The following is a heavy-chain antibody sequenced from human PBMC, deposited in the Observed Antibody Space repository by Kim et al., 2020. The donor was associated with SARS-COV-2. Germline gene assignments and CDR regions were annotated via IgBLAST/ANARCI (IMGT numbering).Heavy chain of an antibody. V-gene: IGHV3-23*01. Sequence: ADSVEGRFTISRDNSKNTLYLQMNSRRAEDTAVDYCAKATYSTIALFDYWGQGTLVTVSS. J-gene: IGHJ4*02. D-gene: IGHD6-13*01. CDR3: AKATYSTIALFDY.